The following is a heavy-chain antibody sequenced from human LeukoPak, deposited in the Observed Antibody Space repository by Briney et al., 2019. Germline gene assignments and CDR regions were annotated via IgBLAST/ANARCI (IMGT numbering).Heavy chain of an antibody. D-gene: IGHD4-17*01. CDR1: GGTFSSYA. V-gene: IGHV1-69*05. Sequence: ASVNVSCKASGGTFSSYAISWVRQAPGQGLEWMGGIIPIFGTANYAQKFQGRVTITTDESTSTAYMELNSLRSEDTAVYYCARDYGDYVYAFDIWGQGTMVTVSS. CDR2: IIPIFGTA. J-gene: IGHJ3*02. CDR3: ARDYGDYVYAFDI.